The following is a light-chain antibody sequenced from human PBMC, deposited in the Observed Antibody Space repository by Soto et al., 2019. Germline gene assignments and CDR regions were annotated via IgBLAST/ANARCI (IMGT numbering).Light chain of an antibody. Sequence: AKRTMARSRGDRATXSCRASQSVSNNYLAWYQQKPGHAPRLLIYGASTRAAGIPDRFSASGSETDFTLTINRLEPEDFAMYYCHQYGTCPITFGQGTRMEIK. V-gene: IGKV3-20*01. J-gene: IGKJ5*01. CDR3: HQYGTCPIT. CDR2: GAS. CDR1: QSVSNNY.